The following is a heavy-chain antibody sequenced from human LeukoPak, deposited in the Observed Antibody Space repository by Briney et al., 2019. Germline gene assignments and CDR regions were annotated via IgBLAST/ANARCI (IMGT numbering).Heavy chain of an antibody. CDR1: GGTFSSYA. D-gene: IGHD4/OR15-4a*01. J-gene: IGHJ4*02. Sequence: ASVKVSCKASGGTFSSYAISWVRQAPGQGLEWMGRIKPDSGAAVYARKFQGRVTITRDTSITTAYMELSWLTSDDTAVYYCTIDYGFDYWGQGSLVTVSS. V-gene: IGHV1-2*02. CDR2: IKPDSGAA. CDR3: TIDYGFDY.